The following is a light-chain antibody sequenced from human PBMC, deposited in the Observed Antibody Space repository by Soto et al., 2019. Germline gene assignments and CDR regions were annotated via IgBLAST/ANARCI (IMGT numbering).Light chain of an antibody. J-gene: IGKJ1*01. CDR1: QSIRND. CDR2: GAS. Sequence: EMVMTQSPDTLSVSPGERATLSCRASQSIRNDLAWYQQKPGQAPRLLIYGASTRATGIPARFSGSGSGTEFTLTISSLQSEDFAVYYCQQYNNWPETFGQGTKVDIK. CDR3: QQYNNWPET. V-gene: IGKV3-15*01.